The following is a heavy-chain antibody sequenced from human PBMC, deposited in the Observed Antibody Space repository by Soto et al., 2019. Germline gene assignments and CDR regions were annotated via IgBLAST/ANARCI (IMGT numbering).Heavy chain of an antibody. V-gene: IGHV4-59*01. CDR3: ARDHAVPSPRYYYYYMDV. CDR1: GGSISSYY. J-gene: IGHJ6*03. CDR2: IYYSGST. Sequence: QVQLQESGPGLVKPSETLSLTCTVSGGSISSYYWSWIRQPPGKGLEWIGYIYYSGSTNYNPSLKSRVTISVDTSKNQCSLKLSSVTAADTAVYYCARDHAVPSPRYYYYYMDVWGKGTTVTVSS.